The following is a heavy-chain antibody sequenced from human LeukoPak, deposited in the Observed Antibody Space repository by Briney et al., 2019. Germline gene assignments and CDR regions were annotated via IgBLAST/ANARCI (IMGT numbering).Heavy chain of an antibody. D-gene: IGHD3-10*01. V-gene: IGHV1-2*02. CDR3: ARSGYYGSGRNWFDP. Sequence: GASVKVSCKTSGYTFTGYYMHWVRQAPGQGLEWMGWINPNSGGTNYPQKFQGRVTMTRDTSISTAYMELSRLRSDDTAVYYCARSGYYGSGRNWFDPWGQGTLVTVSS. CDR2: INPNSGGT. J-gene: IGHJ5*02. CDR1: GYTFTGYY.